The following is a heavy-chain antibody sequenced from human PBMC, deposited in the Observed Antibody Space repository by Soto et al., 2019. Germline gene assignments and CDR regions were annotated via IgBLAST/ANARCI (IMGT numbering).Heavy chain of an antibody. Sequence: EVQLLESGGGLVQPGGSLRLSCADSEFTFSCYAMSWVRHAPGKGLEWVSAISGSGGSTYYADSVKGRFTIFRDNSKNTLYLQMNSLRAEDTPVFYCAEACGQLWPPFDYWGQGTLVTVSS. CDR2: ISGSGGST. D-gene: IGHD5-18*01. CDR3: AEACGQLWPPFDY. CDR1: EFTFSCYA. V-gene: IGHV3-23*01. J-gene: IGHJ4*02.